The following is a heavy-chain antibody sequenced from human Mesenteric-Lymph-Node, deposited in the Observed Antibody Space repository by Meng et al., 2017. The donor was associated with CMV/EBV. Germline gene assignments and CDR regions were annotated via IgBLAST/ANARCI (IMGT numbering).Heavy chain of an antibody. V-gene: IGHV3-23*01. J-gene: IGHJ4*02. CDR2: SSKSGDKT. D-gene: IGHD2-2*01. CDR1: GFNFIIYA. Sequence: SGFNFIIYAMAWVRQAPGKGLGWVSTSSKSGDKTYYADSMKGRFTISRDSSKNTLYLQLNSLSAEDAALYYCAKLGLSSAGTNYFDYWGQGTLVTVSS. CDR3: AKLGLSSAGTNYFDY.